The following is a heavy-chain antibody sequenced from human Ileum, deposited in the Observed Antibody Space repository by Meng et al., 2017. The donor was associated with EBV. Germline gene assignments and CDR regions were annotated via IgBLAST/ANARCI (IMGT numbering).Heavy chain of an antibody. J-gene: IGHJ4*02. D-gene: IGHD3-16*01. CDR3: VRTFYTAYGFHFDY. CDR2: INTGNGNT. CDR1: GYTFIKYN. Sequence: QVQLVQSGAEVKKPGASVKVSCKASGYTFIKYNVDWVRQAPGQRLEWMGWINTGNGNTKYSQKFQGRVTITWDTSASTAYMELSSLRSEDTAVYYCVRTFYTAYGFHFDYWGLGTLVTVSS. V-gene: IGHV1-3*04.